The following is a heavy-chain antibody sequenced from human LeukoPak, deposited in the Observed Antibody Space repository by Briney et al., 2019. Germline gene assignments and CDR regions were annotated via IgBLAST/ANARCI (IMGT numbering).Heavy chain of an antibody. CDR3: GRDGYYYDSSGYVNY. CDR2: INSDGRST. D-gene: IGHD3-22*01. V-gene: IGHV3-74*01. J-gene: IGHJ4*02. Sequence: GGSLRLSCAASGFTFSSYWLHWVRQAPGKGLVWVARINSDGRSTSYADSVKGRFTISRDNAKNTLYLQMNSLRVEDTAVYFCGRDGYYYDSSGYVNYWGQGTLVTVSS. CDR1: GFTFSSYW.